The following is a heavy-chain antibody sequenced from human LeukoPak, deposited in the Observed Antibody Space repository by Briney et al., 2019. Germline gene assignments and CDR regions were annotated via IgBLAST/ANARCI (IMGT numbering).Heavy chain of an antibody. V-gene: IGHV3-23*01. Sequence: PGGSLRLSCAAFSGFAMSWVRQAPGKGLEWVSGISGSGDNTYYADSVKGRFTISRDNSKNTLYLQMNSLRAEDTAVYYCAKGSGYDTDFDYWGQGTLVTVSS. D-gene: IGHD3-9*01. CDR2: ISGSGDNT. CDR1: SGFA. J-gene: IGHJ4*02. CDR3: AKGSGYDTDFDY.